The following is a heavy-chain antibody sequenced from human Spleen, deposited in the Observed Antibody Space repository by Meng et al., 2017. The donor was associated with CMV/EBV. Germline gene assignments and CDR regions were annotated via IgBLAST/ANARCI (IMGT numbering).Heavy chain of an antibody. J-gene: IGHJ4*02. V-gene: IGHV5-51*01. D-gene: IGHD2-8*01. CDR1: GYSFTSYW. CDR2: IYPGDSDT. CDR3: ARHDDGWSQVDY. Sequence: GGSLRLSCKGSGYSFTSYWIGWVRQMPGKGLEWMGIIYPGDSDTKYSPSFQGQVTISADKSISTAYLQWSSLKASDTAMYYCARHDDGWSQVDYWGQGTLVTVSS.